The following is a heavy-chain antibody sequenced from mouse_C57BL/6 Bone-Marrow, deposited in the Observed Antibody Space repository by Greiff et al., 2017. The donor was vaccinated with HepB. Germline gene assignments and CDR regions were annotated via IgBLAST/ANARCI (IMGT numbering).Heavy chain of an antibody. CDR2: INPGSGGT. Sequence: QVHVKQSGAELVRPGTSVKVSCKASGYAFTNYLIEWVKQRPGQGLEWIGVINPGSGGTNYNEKFKGKATLTADKSSSTAYMQLSSLTSEDSAVYVCARGGWLLRYWYFDVWGTGTTVTVSS. J-gene: IGHJ1*03. D-gene: IGHD2-3*01. CDR1: GYAFTNYL. V-gene: IGHV1-54*01. CDR3: ARGGWLLRYWYFDV.